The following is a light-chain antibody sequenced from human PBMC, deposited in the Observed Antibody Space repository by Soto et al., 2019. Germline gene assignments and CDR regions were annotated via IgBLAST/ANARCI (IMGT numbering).Light chain of an antibody. CDR2: DAS. CDR1: QRVSSY. Sequence: EIVLTQSPATLSLSPGERATLSCRASQRVSSYLAWYQQKPGQAPRLLIYDASNRATDVPARFSGSGSGTDFTLTISSLEPEDFAVYYCQQSNNWPNTFGQGTTLDIK. CDR3: QQSNNWPNT. J-gene: IGKJ2*01. V-gene: IGKV3-11*01.